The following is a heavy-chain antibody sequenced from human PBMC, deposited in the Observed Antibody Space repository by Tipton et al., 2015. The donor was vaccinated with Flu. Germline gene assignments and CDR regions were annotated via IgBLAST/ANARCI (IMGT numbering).Heavy chain of an antibody. Sequence: TLSLTCTVSGGSISSYFWTYIRQPAGGGLEWIGRVSASGSINYNPSLRSRVTMSVDTSKDQFSLKLSSVTAADTAVYYCARGVLTGYHHYFDYWGQGTLVTVSS. CDR1: GGSISSYF. D-gene: IGHD3-9*01. CDR3: ARGVLTGYHHYFDY. J-gene: IGHJ4*02. V-gene: IGHV4-4*07. CDR2: VSASGSI.